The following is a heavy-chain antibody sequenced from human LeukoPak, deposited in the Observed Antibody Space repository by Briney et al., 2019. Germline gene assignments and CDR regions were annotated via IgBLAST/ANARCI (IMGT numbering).Heavy chain of an antibody. J-gene: IGHJ6*02. V-gene: IGHV3-15*01. CDR1: GFTFASAW. Sequence: GGSLRLSCAASGFTFASAWFGCVRGTPGKRLEWVGRRRKNADGETADYAPVVECRFTISREYSKNTLCLETNDLTTDDTGGYYCSLEPKRWISGLGTPVTVSS. CDR2: RRKNADGETA. D-gene: IGHD3-3*01. CDR3: SLEPKRWI.